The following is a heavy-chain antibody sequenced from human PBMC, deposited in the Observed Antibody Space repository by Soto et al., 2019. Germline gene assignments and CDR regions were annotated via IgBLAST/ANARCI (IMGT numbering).Heavy chain of an antibody. J-gene: IGHJ2*01. D-gene: IGHD3-22*01. CDR3: ARGVSVPYYYDSSGYQTDWYFDL. V-gene: IGHV6-1*01. CDR2: TYYRSKWYN. Sequence: SQTLSLTCAISGDSVSSNSAAWNWIRQSPSRGLEWLGRTYYRSKWYNDYAVSVKSRITINPDTSKNKFSLQLNSVTPEDMSLYYCARGVSVPYYYDSSGYQTDWYFDLWGRGTLVTVSS. CDR1: GDSVSSNSAA.